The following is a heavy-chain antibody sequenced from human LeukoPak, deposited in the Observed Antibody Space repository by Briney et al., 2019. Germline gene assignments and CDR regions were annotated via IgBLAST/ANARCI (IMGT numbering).Heavy chain of an antibody. Sequence: PGRSLRLSCAASGFTFSSYAMHWVRQAPGKGLEWVAVISYDGSNKYYADSVKGRFTISRDNSKNTLYLQMNSLRAEDTAVYYCAGDGSSGYYSPKDVDYWGQGTLVTVSS. J-gene: IGHJ4*02. D-gene: IGHD3-22*01. CDR2: ISYDGSNK. CDR1: GFTFSSYA. V-gene: IGHV3-30*04. CDR3: AGDGSSGYYSPKDVDY.